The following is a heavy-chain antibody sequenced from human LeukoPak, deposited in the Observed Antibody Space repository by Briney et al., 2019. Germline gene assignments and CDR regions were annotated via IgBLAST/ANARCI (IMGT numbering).Heavy chain of an antibody. CDR3: ARDGVSGHFDY. J-gene: IGHJ4*01. CDR2: IDPSNGNI. Sequence: ASVKVSCKASGYTLNSFGICWVRQATGQGLEWIGWIDPSNGNIKYAEKLQGRVTMTTDTSTSTAYMDLRSLRSDDSAEYYCARDGVSGHFDYWGRGTLVTVSS. V-gene: IGHV1-18*01. D-gene: IGHD3-3*01. CDR1: GYTLNSFG.